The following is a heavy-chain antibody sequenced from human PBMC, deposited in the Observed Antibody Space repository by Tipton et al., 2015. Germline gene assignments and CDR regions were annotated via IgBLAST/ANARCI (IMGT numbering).Heavy chain of an antibody. Sequence: GLVKPSETLSLTCAVQGGSFSTYYWSWIRQPPGKGLEWIGETTQSGSTHYNPSLKSRVTISLDTSKNQFSLKLSSVTAADTAVYYCARGHFSGSYFHYSYYGMDVWGQGTTVTVSS. CDR2: TTQSGST. CDR3: ARGHFSGSYFHYSYYGMDV. V-gene: IGHV4-34*01. CDR1: GGSFSTYY. J-gene: IGHJ6*02. D-gene: IGHD1-26*01.